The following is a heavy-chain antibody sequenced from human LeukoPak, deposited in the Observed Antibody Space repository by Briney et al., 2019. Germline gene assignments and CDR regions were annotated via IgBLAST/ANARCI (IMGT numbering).Heavy chain of an antibody. CDR2: INPSGAST. CDR3: ARDVRQWLVGGGGY. D-gene: IGHD6-19*01. Sequence: PRASVKVSCKTSGYTFTSYYMHWVRQAPGQGLEWMGIINPSGASTNYAQKFQGRVTMTRDMSTSTVYMELSGLRSEDTAVYYCARDVRQWLVGGGGYWGQGTLVTVSS. J-gene: IGHJ4*02. CDR1: GYTFTSYY. V-gene: IGHV1-46*01.